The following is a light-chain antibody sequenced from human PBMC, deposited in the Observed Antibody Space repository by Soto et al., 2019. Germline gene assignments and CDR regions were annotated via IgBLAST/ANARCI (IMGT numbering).Light chain of an antibody. Sequence: EIVLTQSPVTLSLSPGERATLSCRASQSINNYLAWYQQKPGQPPRLIIYDASNRATAIPVRFSGSGSGTDFTLTISSLEAEDSAVYYCQYRGIWPPGATFGGGTKVEIK. J-gene: IGKJ4*01. CDR3: QYRGIWPPGAT. V-gene: IGKV3-11*01. CDR1: QSINNY. CDR2: DAS.